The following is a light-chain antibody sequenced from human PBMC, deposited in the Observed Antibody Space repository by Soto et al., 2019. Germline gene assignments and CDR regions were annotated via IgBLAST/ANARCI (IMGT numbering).Light chain of an antibody. V-gene: IGKV1-5*01. CDR3: QQYNSYST. J-gene: IGKJ1*01. CDR2: AAS. Sequence: DTQMTQSPSTLSASVGDRVTITCRASRSISGWLAWYQQKPGKAPQLLIYAASSLQSGVPSRFSGSGSGTEFTLTISSLQPDDFATYYCQQYNSYSTFGHGTKVDI. CDR1: RSISGW.